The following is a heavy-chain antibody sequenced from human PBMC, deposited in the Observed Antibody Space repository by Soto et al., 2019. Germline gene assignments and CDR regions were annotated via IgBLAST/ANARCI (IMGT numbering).Heavy chain of an antibody. CDR3: TTVSRHYYDSSGYYY. D-gene: IGHD3-22*01. CDR2: IKSKTDGGTT. V-gene: IGHV3-15*01. CDR1: GFTFSNAW. J-gene: IGHJ4*02. Sequence: GGSLRLSCAASGFTFSNAWMSWVRQAPGKGLEWVSRIKSKTDGGTTDYAAPVKGRFTISRDDSKNTLYLQMNSLKTEDTAVYYCTTVSRHYYDSSGYYYWGQGTLVTVSS.